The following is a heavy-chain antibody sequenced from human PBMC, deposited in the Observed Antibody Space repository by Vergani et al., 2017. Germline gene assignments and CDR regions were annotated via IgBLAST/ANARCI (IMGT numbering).Heavy chain of an antibody. V-gene: IGHV4-39*01. D-gene: IGHD6-19*01. CDR3: ARYYSVRWLVKFGWFYP. Sequence: QLQLQESGPGLVKPSATLSLTCSVSGASIRSSNYYWGWIRQPPGKGLEWIASIYYSGSTYYNPSLKSRVTISVDTSKNQLSLKLSSVTAAATAVYFWARYYSVRWLVKFGWFYPWGQGSLVTVSS. J-gene: IGHJ5*02. CDR2: IYYSGST. CDR1: GASIRSSNYY.